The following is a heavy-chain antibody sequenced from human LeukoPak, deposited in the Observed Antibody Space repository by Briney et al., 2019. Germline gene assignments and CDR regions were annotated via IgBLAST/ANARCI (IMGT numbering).Heavy chain of an antibody. CDR1: GYTFSDYY. D-gene: IGHD1-1*01. V-gene: IGHV1-2*02. J-gene: IGHJ5*02. CDR2: INPNSGVT. Sequence: ASVKVSCKASGYTFSDYYLHWVRQAPGQGLEWMGWINPNSGVTKYAQKLQGRVTMTTDTSTSTAYMELRSLRSDDTAVYYCARGRPESPFDPWGQGTLVTVSS. CDR3: ARGRPESPFDP.